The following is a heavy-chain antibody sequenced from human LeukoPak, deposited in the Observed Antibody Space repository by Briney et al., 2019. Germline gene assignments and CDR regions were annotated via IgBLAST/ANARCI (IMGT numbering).Heavy chain of an antibody. CDR3: ARNFGSSWYYFDY. CDR1: GGSISGYY. D-gene: IGHD6-13*01. Sequence: SETLSLTSTVSGGSISGYYWSWIRQPPGKGLEWIGYIYYSGNTNYNPSLKSRVTISVDTSNNQFSLKLSSVTAADTAVYYCARNFGSSWYYFDYWGQGTLVTVSS. J-gene: IGHJ4*02. V-gene: IGHV4-59*01. CDR2: IYYSGNT.